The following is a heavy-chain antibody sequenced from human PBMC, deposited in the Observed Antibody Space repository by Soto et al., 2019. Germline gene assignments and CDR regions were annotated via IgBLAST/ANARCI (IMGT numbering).Heavy chain of an antibody. J-gene: IGHJ5*02. Sequence: QVQRVQSGAEVKKPGSSVKVSCKASGGTFSSYAISWVRQAPGQGLEWMGGIIPIFGTANYAQKFQGRVTITEDESTSTAYMELSSLRAEDTAVYYCATGPPYSSSSDGFDPWGQGTLVTVSS. D-gene: IGHD6-6*01. CDR1: GGTFSSYA. CDR2: IIPIFGTA. CDR3: ATGPPYSSSSDGFDP. V-gene: IGHV1-69*01.